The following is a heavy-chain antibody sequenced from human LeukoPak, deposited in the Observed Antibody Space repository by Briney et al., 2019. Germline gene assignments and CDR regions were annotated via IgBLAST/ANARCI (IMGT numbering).Heavy chain of an antibody. J-gene: IGHJ5*02. V-gene: IGHV3-7*01. CDR2: IKQDGSEK. Sequence: GGSLRLSCAASGFTFRNYGMHWVRLAPGKGLEWVANIKQDGSEKYYVDSVNGRFTISRDNAKNSLYLQMNRLRAENTAVYYCARLVDNYDFWSGYFYNWFDPWGQGTLVTVSS. CDR3: ARLVDNYDFWSGYFYNWFDP. CDR1: GFTFRNYG. D-gene: IGHD3-3*01.